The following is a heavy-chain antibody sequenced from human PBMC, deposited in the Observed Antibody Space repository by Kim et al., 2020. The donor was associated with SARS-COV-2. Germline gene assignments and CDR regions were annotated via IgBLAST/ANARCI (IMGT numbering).Heavy chain of an antibody. CDR1: GGSISSYY. J-gene: IGHJ4*01. CDR2: IYYSGST. CDR3: ARATYYYDSSGYYMGPFD. Sequence: SETLSLTCTVSGGSISSYYWSWIRQPPGKGLEWIGYIYYSGSTNYNPSLKSRVTISVDTSKNQFSLKLSSVTAADTAVYYCARATYYYDSSGYYMGPFD. D-gene: IGHD3-22*01. V-gene: IGHV4-59*01.